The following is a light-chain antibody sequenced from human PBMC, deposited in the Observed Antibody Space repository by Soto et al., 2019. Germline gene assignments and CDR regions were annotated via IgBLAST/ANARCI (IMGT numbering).Light chain of an antibody. V-gene: IGKV3-11*01. CDR2: DAS. J-gene: IGKJ4*01. Sequence: EIVLTQSPVTLSLSPGERATLSRRASQSVSSSLAWYQHKPGQAPRLLIYDASNRATGIPARFSGSGSETDFNLTVSSLEPEDFAIYYCQQRSDWPLSFGGGTKVEIK. CDR1: QSVSSS. CDR3: QQRSDWPLS.